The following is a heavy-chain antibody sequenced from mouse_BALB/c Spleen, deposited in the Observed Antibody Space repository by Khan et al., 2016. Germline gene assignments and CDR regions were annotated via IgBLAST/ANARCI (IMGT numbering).Heavy chain of an antibody. D-gene: IGHD1-1*01. J-gene: IGHJ4*01. V-gene: IGHV1-15*01. CDR3: TRRAYYGSRRAMDY. Sequence: QVQLQQSGAELVRPGASVTLSCKASGYTFTDYEMHWVKQTPVHGLEWIGAIDPETGGTVYNQKFKGKATLTADKSSSTAYMELRSLTSEDSAVHYCTRRAYYGSRRAMDYWGQGTSVTVSS. CDR2: IDPETGGT. CDR1: GYTFTDYE.